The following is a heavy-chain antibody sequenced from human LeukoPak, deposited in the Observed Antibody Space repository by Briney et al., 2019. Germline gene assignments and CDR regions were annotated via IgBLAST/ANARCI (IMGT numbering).Heavy chain of an antibody. CDR3: ARVSRFLEWLPDYYYGMDV. CDR1: GYTFTSYG. CDR2: ISAYNGNT. J-gene: IGHJ6*02. Sequence: ASVKVSCKASGYTFTSYGISWVRPAPGQGLEWMGWISAYNGNTNYAQKLQGRVTMTTDTSTSTAYMELRSLRSDDTAVYYCARVSRFLEWLPDYYYGMDVWGQGTTVTVSS. D-gene: IGHD3-3*01. V-gene: IGHV1-18*01.